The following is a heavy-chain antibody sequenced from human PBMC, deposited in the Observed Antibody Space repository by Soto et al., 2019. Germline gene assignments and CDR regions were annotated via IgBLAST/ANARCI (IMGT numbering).Heavy chain of an antibody. D-gene: IGHD2-15*01. V-gene: IGHV3-23*01. CDR3: AKNGCSYPACYPYYYYVDA. Sequence: GGSLRLSCVASGFSLTNSAVSWVRQAPGKGLEWVSSLSVTGDSAFYSDSVKGRFTISRDISKSTLYLQMSSLRAEDTAVYYCAKNGCSYPACYPYYYYVDAWGKGTTVTVSS. J-gene: IGHJ6*03. CDR1: GFSLTNSA. CDR2: LSVTGDSA.